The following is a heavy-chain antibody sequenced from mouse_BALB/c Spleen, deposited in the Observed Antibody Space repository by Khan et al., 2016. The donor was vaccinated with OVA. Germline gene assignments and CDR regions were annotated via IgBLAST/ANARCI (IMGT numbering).Heavy chain of an antibody. Sequence: QVQLKESGPGLVAPSQSLSITCTVSGLSLTNYGISWIRQPPGKGLEWLGVIWGDGSTNYHSALISRLSINKDNSKSHVFLNLNRLETDDTATYYWAIIYYGYDWFTYWGQGTLVTVSA. CDR2: IWGDGST. CDR1: GLSLTNYG. D-gene: IGHD2-2*01. J-gene: IGHJ3*01. CDR3: AIIYYGYDWFTY. V-gene: IGHV2-3*01.